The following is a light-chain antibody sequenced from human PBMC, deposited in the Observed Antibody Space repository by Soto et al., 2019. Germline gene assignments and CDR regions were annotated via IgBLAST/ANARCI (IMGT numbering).Light chain of an antibody. CDR1: QNIENY. V-gene: IGKV1-39*01. J-gene: IGKJ5*01. CDR3: QQSFSSPPIT. Sequence: DIQMTQSPSSLSASLGDTVTISCRASQNIENYLHWYQQKAGKAPEVLLYVASVLKDGVSSTFSGSGYGTDFTLIITNLQPEEFAMYYCQQSFSSPPITFGQGTRLDIK. CDR2: VAS.